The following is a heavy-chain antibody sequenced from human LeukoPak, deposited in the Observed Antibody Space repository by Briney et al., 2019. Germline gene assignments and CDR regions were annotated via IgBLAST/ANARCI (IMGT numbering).Heavy chain of an antibody. CDR1: GGSFSGYY. Sequence: SETLSLTCAVYGGSFSGYYWSWIRQPPGKGLEWIGEINHSGSTNYNPSLKSRVTISVGTSKNQFSLKLSSVTAADTAVYYCARHGFRITIFGVVKPFDPWGQGTLVTVSS. D-gene: IGHD3-3*01. V-gene: IGHV4-34*01. CDR3: ARHGFRITIFGVVKPFDP. J-gene: IGHJ5*02. CDR2: INHSGST.